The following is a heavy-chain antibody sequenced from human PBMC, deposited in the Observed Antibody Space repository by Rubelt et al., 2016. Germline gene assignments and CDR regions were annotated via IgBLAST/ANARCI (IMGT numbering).Heavy chain of an antibody. CDR3: ARRGRTGSTFVFWVDP. CDR2: INHSGIT. CDR1: GGSFSGYY. V-gene: IGHV4-34*01. Sequence: QVQVQQWGAGLLKPSETLSLTCAVSGGSFSGYYWSWIRQPPGKGLEWIGEINHSGITNYNPSLNSRVTIAGDTSKNQFARKLGSVTAADTPVYYCARRGRTGSTFVFWVDPWGEGVLVTVS. J-gene: IGHJ5*02. D-gene: IGHD1-7*01.